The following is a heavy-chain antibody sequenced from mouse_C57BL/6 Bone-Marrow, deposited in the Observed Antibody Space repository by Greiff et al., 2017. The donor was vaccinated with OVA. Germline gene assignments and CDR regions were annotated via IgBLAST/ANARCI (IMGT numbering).Heavy chain of an antibody. Sequence: EVKLMESGPELVKPGASVKMSCKASGYTFTDYNMHWVKQSHGKSLEWIGYINPNNGGTSYNQKFKGKATLTVNKSSSTAYMELRSLTSEDSAVYYCARKGLRGAMDYWGQGTSVTVSS. CDR1: GYTFTDYN. CDR2: INPNNGGT. CDR3: ARKGLRGAMDY. J-gene: IGHJ4*01. V-gene: IGHV1-22*01. D-gene: IGHD3-1*01.